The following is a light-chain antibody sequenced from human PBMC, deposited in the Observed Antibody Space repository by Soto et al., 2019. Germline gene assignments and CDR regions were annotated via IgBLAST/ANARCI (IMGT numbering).Light chain of an antibody. Sequence: EIVLTQSPGTLSLSPGERTTLSCRASQSVSSNFLDWYQQKPGQAPRLLIYGASSRATGIPDRFSGSGSGTDFTLTISSLEPEDFAVYYCQQYETSPRTFGQGTKVDIK. CDR3: QQYETSPRT. V-gene: IGKV3-20*01. CDR2: GAS. J-gene: IGKJ1*01. CDR1: QSVSSNF.